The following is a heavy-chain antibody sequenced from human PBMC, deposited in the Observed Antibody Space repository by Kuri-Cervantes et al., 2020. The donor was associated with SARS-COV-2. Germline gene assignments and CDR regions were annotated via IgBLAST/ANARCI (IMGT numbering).Heavy chain of an antibody. CDR2: IKQDGSEK. D-gene: IGHD3-22*01. V-gene: IGHV3-7*01. J-gene: IGHJ6*02. Sequence: GESLKISCTASGFTFGDYAMSWVRQAPGKGLEWVANIKQDGSEKYYVDSVKGRFTISRDNTKNSLYLQMNSLRAADTAVYYCARDFEGPPNYDSSGYYEHYGMDVWGQGTTVTVSS. CDR3: ARDFEGPPNYDSSGYYEHYGMDV. CDR1: GFTFGDYA.